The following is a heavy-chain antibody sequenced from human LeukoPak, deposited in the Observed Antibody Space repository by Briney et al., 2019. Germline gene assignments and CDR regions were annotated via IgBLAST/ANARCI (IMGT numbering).Heavy chain of an antibody. CDR3: AADPGGSSGYYPY. V-gene: IGHV4-59*01. J-gene: IGHJ4*02. D-gene: IGHD3-22*01. CDR2: IYYSGST. Sequence: PSETLSLTCTVSGGSISSYYWSWIRQPPGKGLEWIGYIYYSGSTNYNPSLKSRVTISVDTSKNQFSLKLSSVTAADTAVYYCAADPGGSSGYYPYWGQGTLVTVSS. CDR1: GGSISSYY.